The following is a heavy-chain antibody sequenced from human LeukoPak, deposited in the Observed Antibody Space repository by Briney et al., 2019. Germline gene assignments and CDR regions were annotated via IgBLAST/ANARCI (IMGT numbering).Heavy chain of an antibody. CDR3: ARQLRGGIYYYYGMDV. CDR2: IYYSGST. J-gene: IGHJ6*02. V-gene: IGHV4-59*08. CDR1: GGSISSYY. Sequence: PSETLSLTCTVSGGSISSYYWSWLRQPPGKGLEWFGHIYYSGSTNYNPSLKSRVTISVDTSKNQFSLKLSSVTAADTAVYYCARQLRGGIYYYYGMDVWGQGTTVTVSS. D-gene: IGHD2-15*01.